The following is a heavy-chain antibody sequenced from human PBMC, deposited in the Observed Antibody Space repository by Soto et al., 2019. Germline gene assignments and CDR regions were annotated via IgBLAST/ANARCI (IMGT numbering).Heavy chain of an antibody. J-gene: IGHJ3*02. CDR3: ARGRLTLPQASDI. Sequence: PSETLSLTCTVSGGSIGSGGYYWSWIRQDPGKGLEWLGYIYSNGNTYYNPSLKSRLVISSDTSQNLSSLRLSSVTAADTGMYFCARGRLTLPQASDIWGQGPMVTLAS. V-gene: IGHV4-31*03. CDR1: GGSIGSGGYY. D-gene: IGHD1-26*01. CDR2: IYSNGNT.